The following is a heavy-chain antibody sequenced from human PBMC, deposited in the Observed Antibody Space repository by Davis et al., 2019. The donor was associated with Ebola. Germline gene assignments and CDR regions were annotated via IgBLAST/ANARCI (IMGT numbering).Heavy chain of an antibody. CDR1: GGTFSSYT. J-gene: IGHJ4*02. CDR2: IIPILGIA. CDR3: ARLGRGSSWSPIDY. Sequence: SVKVSCKASGGTFSSYTISWVRQAPGQGLEWMGRIIPILGIANYAQKFQGRVTITADKSTSTAYMELSSLRSEDTAVYYCARLGRGSSWSPIDYWGQGTLVTVSS. D-gene: IGHD6-13*01. V-gene: IGHV1-69*02.